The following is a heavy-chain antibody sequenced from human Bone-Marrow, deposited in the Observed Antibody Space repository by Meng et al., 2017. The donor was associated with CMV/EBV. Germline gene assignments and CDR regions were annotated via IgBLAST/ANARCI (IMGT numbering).Heavy chain of an antibody. CDR2: INHSGST. CDR1: GGSFSGYY. V-gene: IGHV4-34*01. CDR3: ARGQGYDFGVVFRGYGMDV. D-gene: IGHD3-3*01. Sequence: SETLSLTCAVYGGSFSGYYWSWIRQPPGKGLEWIGEINHSGSTNYNPSLKSRVTISVDTSKNQFSLKLSSVTAADTAVYYWARGQGYDFGVVFRGYGMDVWGQGTTVTVSS. J-gene: IGHJ6*02.